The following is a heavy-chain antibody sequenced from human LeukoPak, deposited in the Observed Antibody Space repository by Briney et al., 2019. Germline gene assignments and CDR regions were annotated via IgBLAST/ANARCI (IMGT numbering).Heavy chain of an antibody. CDR1: GGSISSYY. V-gene: IGHV4-59*01. CDR3: ARDHGGSRYYYGMDV. D-gene: IGHD2/OR15-2a*01. J-gene: IGHJ6*02. CDR2: IYYSGST. Sequence: SETLSLTCTVSGGSISSYYSSWIRQPPGKGLEWIGYIYYSGSTNYNPSLKSRVTISVDTSKNQFSLKLSSVTAADTAVYYCARDHGGSRYYYGMDVWGQGTTVTVSS.